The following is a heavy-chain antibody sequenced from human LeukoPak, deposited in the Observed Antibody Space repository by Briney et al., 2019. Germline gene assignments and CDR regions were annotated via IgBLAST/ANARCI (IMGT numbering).Heavy chain of an antibody. V-gene: IGHV3-11*06. CDR3: ARDAKGDYYGSGSYLHPDY. CDR2: ISSSSSYT. J-gene: IGHJ4*02. CDR1: GFTFSDYY. Sequence: GGSLRLSCAASGFTFSDYYMSWIRQAPGKGLEWVSYISSSSSYTSYADSVKGRFTISRDNAKNSLYLQMNSLRAEDTAVYYCARDAKGDYYGSGSYLHPDYWGQGTLVTVSS. D-gene: IGHD3-10*01.